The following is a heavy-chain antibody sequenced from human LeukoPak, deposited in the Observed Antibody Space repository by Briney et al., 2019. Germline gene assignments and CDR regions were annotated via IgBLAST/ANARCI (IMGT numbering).Heavy chain of an antibody. CDR1: GYTFTSYG. CDR2: ISAYNGNT. V-gene: IGHV1-18*01. J-gene: IGHJ6*04. Sequence: ASVKVSCKASGYTFTSYGISWVRQAPGQGLEWMGWISAYNGNTNYAQKLQGRVTMTTDTSTSTAYMELRSLRSDDTAVYYCASAEAGYYYYYGMDVWGKGTTVTVSS. D-gene: IGHD6-19*01. CDR3: ASAEAGYYYYYGMDV.